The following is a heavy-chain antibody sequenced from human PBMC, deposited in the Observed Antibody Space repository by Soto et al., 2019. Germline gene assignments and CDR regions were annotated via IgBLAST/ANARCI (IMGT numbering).Heavy chain of an antibody. J-gene: IGHJ6*02. CDR2: IIPIFGTA. V-gene: IGHV1-69*13. D-gene: IGHD6-19*01. CDR3: ARMEGGAVAGTVQTVDGGMDV. Sequence: SVKVSCKASGGTFSSYAISWVRQAPGQGLEWMGGIIPIFGTANYAQKFQGRVTITADESTSTAYMELGSLRSEDTAVYYCARMEGGAVAGTVQTVDGGMDVWGQGTTVTVSS. CDR1: GGTFSSYA.